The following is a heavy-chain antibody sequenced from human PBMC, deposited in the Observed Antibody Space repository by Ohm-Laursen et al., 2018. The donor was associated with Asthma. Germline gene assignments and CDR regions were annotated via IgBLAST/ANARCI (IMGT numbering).Heavy chain of an antibody. D-gene: IGHD3-22*01. J-gene: IGHJ4*02. Sequence: TLSLTCTVSGGSISNGSYYWSWIRQHPGKGLEWIGYIYYSGSTYYNPSLKSRVTISVDTSKSQFSLKLSSVTAADTAVYYCARVLDDSSGYGFDFWGQGTLVTVSS. CDR2: IYYSGST. CDR1: GGSISNGSYY. CDR3: ARVLDDSSGYGFDF. V-gene: IGHV4-31*03.